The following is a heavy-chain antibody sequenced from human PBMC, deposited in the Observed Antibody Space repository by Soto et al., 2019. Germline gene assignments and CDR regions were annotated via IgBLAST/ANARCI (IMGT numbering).Heavy chain of an antibody. CDR1: WYPFSSHG. J-gene: IGHJ6*02. V-gene: IGHV1-8*01. CDR2: MNANRGNT. CDR3: ARGGTDKPTGGQRRAKPGYFYYMED. Sequence: ASVKVSFQASWYPFSSHGNNWVRQATGQGLEWMGWMNANRGNTGYAEKFQGRVTMTRNASMSTAYMKLSSLRSEDTAVYYCARGGTDKPTGGQRRAKPGYFYYMEDWDQGAMLTVSS. D-gene: IGHD1-1*01.